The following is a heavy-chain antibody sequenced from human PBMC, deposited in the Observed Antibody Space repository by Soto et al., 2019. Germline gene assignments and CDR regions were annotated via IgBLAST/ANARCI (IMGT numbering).Heavy chain of an antibody. CDR2: ISSSGSTI. V-gene: IGHV3-48*03. CDR1: GFTFSSYE. CDR3: AREKDIVVVPAAICDAFDI. Sequence: GGSLRLSCVASGFTFSSYEMNWVRQAPGKGLEWVSYISSSGSTIYYADSVKGRFTISRDNAKNSLYLQMNSLRAEDTAVYYCAREKDIVVVPAAICDAFDIWGQGTMVTVSS. J-gene: IGHJ3*02. D-gene: IGHD2-2*02.